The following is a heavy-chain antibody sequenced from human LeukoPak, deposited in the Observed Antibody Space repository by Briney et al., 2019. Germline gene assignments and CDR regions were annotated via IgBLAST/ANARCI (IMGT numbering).Heavy chain of an antibody. D-gene: IGHD5-12*01. V-gene: IGHV4-61*02. J-gene: IGHJ3*02. CDR1: GGSISGGSYY. CDR2: IYTSGST. CDR3: ARGGLLGAFDI. Sequence: ASETLSLTCTVSGGSISGGSYYWSWIRQPAGKGLEWIGRIYTSGSTNYNPSLKSRVTISVDTSKNQFSLKLSSVAAADTAVHYCARGGLLGAFDIWGQGTMVTVSS.